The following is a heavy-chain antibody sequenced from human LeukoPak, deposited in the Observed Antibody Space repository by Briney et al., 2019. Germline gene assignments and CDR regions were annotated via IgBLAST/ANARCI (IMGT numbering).Heavy chain of an antibody. CDR2: ISAYNGNT. D-gene: IGHD3-10*01. CDR3: ARFRDYCGSGSYYESFDY. CDR1: GYTFLNYG. V-gene: IGHV1-18*01. J-gene: IGHJ4*02. Sequence: ASVKVSCKASGYTFLNYGISWVRQAPGQGLEWMGWISAYNGNTNYAQKLQGRVTMTTDTSTSTAYMELRSLRSDDTAVYYCARFRDYCGSGSYYESFDYWGQGTLVTVSS.